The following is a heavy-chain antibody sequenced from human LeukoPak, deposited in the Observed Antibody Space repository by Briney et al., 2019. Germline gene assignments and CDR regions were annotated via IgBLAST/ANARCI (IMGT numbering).Heavy chain of an antibody. V-gene: IGHV3-48*03. CDR3: ARPGRSVTQGY. Sequence: SGGSLRLSCAASGFTFSSYEMNWLRQATGEGLEWLSYISCRGNTIHYADSVKGRFTISKDNAKHSLYLQMNSLRAEDTAVYYCARPGRSVTQGYWGQGTLVTVSS. CDR1: GFTFSSYE. J-gene: IGHJ4*02. D-gene: IGHD3-10*01. CDR2: ISCRGNTI.